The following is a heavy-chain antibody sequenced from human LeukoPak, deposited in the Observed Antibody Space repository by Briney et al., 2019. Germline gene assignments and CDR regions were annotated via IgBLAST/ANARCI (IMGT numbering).Heavy chain of an antibody. CDR3: ARAPPLNKMAVADEYLLH. CDR2: INPNSGGT. D-gene: IGHD6-19*01. Sequence: ASVKVSCEASGYTFTGYYMHWVRQAPGQGLEWMGWINPNSGGTNYAQKFQGGVTMTGETSISTAYMELSGLRSDDTAVYCRARAPPLNKMAVADEYLLHWGQRSLV. V-gene: IGHV1-2*02. CDR1: GYTFTGYY. J-gene: IGHJ1*01.